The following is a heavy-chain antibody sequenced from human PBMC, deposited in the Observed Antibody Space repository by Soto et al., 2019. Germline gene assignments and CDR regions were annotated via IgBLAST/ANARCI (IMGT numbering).Heavy chain of an antibody. CDR1: GYTFSNYG. J-gene: IGHJ6*03. D-gene: IGHD3-10*01. Sequence: QVPLVQSGDEMRKPGASVKVSCQASGYTFSNYGITCVRQAPGQGLEWMGWISAHNGNSKYAQSLQGRRTLTTDTSTSTAYMELRSLRSDDTAVYYCARDWYFYGSGSPNHMDVWGKGTTVSVS. CDR3: ARDWYFYGSGSPNHMDV. V-gene: IGHV1-18*01. CDR2: ISAHNGNS.